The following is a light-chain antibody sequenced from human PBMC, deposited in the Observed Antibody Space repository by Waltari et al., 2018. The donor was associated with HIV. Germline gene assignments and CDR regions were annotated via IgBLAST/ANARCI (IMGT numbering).Light chain of an antibody. CDR3: QQYSNWPRT. CDR1: QSVNSN. Sequence: EIVMTQSPATLSVSPGERATLSCRASQSVNSNFAWYQQKPGQGPRLLIYGASNRATGIPDRFSGSGSGTEFTLTISSLQSEDFAVYYCQQYSNWPRTFGQGTKVEIK. J-gene: IGKJ1*01. CDR2: GAS. V-gene: IGKV3-15*01.